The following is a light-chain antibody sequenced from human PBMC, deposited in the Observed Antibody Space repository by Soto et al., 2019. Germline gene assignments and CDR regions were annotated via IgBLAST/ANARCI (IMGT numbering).Light chain of an antibody. CDR2: EVT. Sequence: QSALTQPASVSGSPGQSITISCTGTSSDVGGYNYVSWYQQHPGKAPKLMIYEVTNRPSGVSHRFSGYKSGNTASLTISGLQAEDEADYYCSSYTSSSTWVFGGGTKLTVL. V-gene: IGLV2-14*01. CDR1: SSDVGGYNY. J-gene: IGLJ3*02. CDR3: SSYTSSSTWV.